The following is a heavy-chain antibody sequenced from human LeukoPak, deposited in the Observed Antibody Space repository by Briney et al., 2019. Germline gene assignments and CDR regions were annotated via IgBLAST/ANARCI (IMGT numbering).Heavy chain of an antibody. D-gene: IGHD3-10*01. CDR2: MNPNSGNT. CDR1: GGTFSSYA. CDR3: AREGYYGSGTYDY. J-gene: IGHJ4*02. V-gene: IGHV1-8*02. Sequence: ASVKVSCKASGGTFSSYAINWVRQATGQGLEWMGWMNPNSGNTGYAQKFQGRVTMTTDTSTSTAYMELRSLRSDDTAIYYCAREGYYGSGTYDYWGQGTLVTVSS.